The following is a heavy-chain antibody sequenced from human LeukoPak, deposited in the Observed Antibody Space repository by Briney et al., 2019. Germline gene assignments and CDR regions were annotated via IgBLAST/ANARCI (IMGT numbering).Heavy chain of an antibody. D-gene: IGHD3-10*01. Sequence: ASVTVSCTASGYTFTSYYMHWVRQAPGQGLEWMGIINPSGGSTSYAQKFQGRVTMTRDMSTSTVYMELSSLRSEDTAVYYCARARFEFDYYYYYMDVWGKGTTVTVSS. CDR3: ARARFEFDYYYYYMDV. CDR1: GYTFTSYY. V-gene: IGHV1-46*01. J-gene: IGHJ6*03. CDR2: INPSGGST.